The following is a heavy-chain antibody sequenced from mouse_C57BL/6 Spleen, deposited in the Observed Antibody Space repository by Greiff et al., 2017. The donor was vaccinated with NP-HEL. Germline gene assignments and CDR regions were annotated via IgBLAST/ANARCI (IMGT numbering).Heavy chain of an antibody. CDR2: ISDGGSYT. J-gene: IGHJ3*01. Sequence: EVKLMESGGGLVKPGGSLKLSCAASGFTFSSYAMSWVRQTPEKRLEWVATISDGGSYTYYPDNVKGRFTISRDNAKNNLYLQMSHLKSEDTAMYYCARDGGMITTRKPWFAYWGQGTLVTVSA. CDR1: GFTFSSYA. CDR3: ARDGGMITTRKPWFAY. D-gene: IGHD2-4*01. V-gene: IGHV5-4*01.